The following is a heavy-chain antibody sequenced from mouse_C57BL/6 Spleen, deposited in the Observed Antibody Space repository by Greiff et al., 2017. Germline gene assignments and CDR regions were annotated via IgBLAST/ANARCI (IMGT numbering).Heavy chain of an antibody. V-gene: IGHV1-19*01. D-gene: IGHD1-1*01. CDR1: GYTFTDYY. Sequence: EVQLVESGPVLVKPGASVKMSCKASGYTFTDYYMNWVKQSHGKSLEWIGVINPYNGGTSYNQKFKGKATLTVDKSSSTAYMELNSLPSEDSAVYYCARGTTVKDFDYWGKGTTLTVSS. CDR3: ARGTTVKDFDY. CDR2: INPYNGGT. J-gene: IGHJ2*01.